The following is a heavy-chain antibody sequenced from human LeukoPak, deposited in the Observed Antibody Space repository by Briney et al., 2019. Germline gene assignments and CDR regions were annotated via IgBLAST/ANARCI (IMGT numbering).Heavy chain of an antibody. CDR2: INPNSGGT. CDR3: ARGGATDFDY. Sequence: ASVKVSCKASGYTFTGYYMHWVRQAPGQGLEWMGWINPNSGGTNYAQKFQGRVTMTRDTSTSTVYMELSSLRSEDTAVYYCARGGATDFDYWGQGTLVTVSS. CDR1: GYTFTGYY. V-gene: IGHV1-2*02. J-gene: IGHJ4*02. D-gene: IGHD1-26*01.